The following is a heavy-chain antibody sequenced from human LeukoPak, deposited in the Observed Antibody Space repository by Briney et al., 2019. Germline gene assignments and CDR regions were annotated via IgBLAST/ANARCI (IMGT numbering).Heavy chain of an antibody. CDR3: ARGGGLGVVVRTAKTFDI. V-gene: IGHV3-30*03. CDR2: ISYDGSNK. CDR1: GFTFSSYG. D-gene: IGHD3-22*01. Sequence: GGSLRLSCAASGFTFSSYGMHWVRQAPGKGLEWVAVISYDGSNKYYADSVKGRFTISRDNSKNTLYLQMNSLRAEDTAVYYCARGGGLGVVVRTAKTFDIWGQGTMVTVSS. J-gene: IGHJ3*02.